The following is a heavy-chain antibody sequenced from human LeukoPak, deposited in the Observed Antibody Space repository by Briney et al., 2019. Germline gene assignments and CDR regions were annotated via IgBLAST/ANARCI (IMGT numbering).Heavy chain of an antibody. CDR3: ARAPLAVAGTGYFDY. J-gene: IGHJ4*02. CDR1: GGTFISYA. V-gene: IGHV1-69*13. Sequence: GASVKVSCKASGGTFISYAISWVRQAPGQGLEWMGGIIPIFGTANYAQKFQGRVTITADESTSTAYMELSSLRSEDTAVYYCARAPLAVAGTGYFDYWGQGTLVTVSS. CDR2: IIPIFGTA. D-gene: IGHD6-19*01.